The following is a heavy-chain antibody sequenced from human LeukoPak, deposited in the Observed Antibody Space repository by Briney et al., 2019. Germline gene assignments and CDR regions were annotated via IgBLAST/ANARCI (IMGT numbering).Heavy chain of an antibody. CDR2: IRSDGSST. D-gene: IGHD3-22*01. J-gene: IGHJ4*02. V-gene: IGHV3-74*01. CDR3: AREQGYYSVPGY. Sequence: PGGSLRLSCAASGFTFSRYLMHWVRQAPGKGPVWVSRIRSDGSSTDYADSVKGRFTISRDNAKNTLYLQMNSLRAEDTAVYYCAREQGYYSVPGYWGQGTQVTVSS. CDR1: GFTFSRYL.